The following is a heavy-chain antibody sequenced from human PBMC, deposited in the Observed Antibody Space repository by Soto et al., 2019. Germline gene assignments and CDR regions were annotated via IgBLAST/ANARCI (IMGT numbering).Heavy chain of an antibody. CDR1: GFTFSSYS. D-gene: IGHD3-16*01. CDR2: ISSSSSTI. V-gene: IGHV3-48*01. CDR3: ARVLEGAYYYYMDV. Sequence: EVQLVESGGGLVQPGGSLRLSCAASGFTFSSYSMNWVRQAPGKGLEWVSYISSSSSTIYYADSVKGRFTISRDNAKNSLYLQMNSLRAEDTAVYYCARVLEGAYYYYMDVWGKGTTVTVSS. J-gene: IGHJ6*03.